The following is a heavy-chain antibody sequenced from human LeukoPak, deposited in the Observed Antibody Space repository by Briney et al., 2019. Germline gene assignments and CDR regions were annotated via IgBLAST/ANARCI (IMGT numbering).Heavy chain of an antibody. CDR3: TTDPAARVLTGYSNWYFDL. CDR1: GFTFSNAW. V-gene: IGHV3-15*01. Sequence: GGSLRLSCAASGFTFSNAWMSWVRQAPGKGLEWVGRIKSKTDGGTTDYAAPVKGRFTISRDDSKNTLYLQMNSLKTEDTAVYYCTTDPAARVLTGYSNWYFDLWGRGTLVTVSS. J-gene: IGHJ2*01. D-gene: IGHD3-9*01. CDR2: IKSKTDGGTT.